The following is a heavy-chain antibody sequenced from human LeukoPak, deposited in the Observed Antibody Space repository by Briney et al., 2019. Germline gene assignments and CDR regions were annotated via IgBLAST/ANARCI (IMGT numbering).Heavy chain of an antibody. V-gene: IGHV3-33*01. J-gene: IGHJ4*02. Sequence: GRSLRLSCAASGFTFSIYGMHWVRQAPGKGLEWVAVIWNDGSNKYYADSVKGRFTISRDNSKNALYLQMNSLRAEDTAVYSCARASGPFDYWGQGTLVTVSS. D-gene: IGHD3-10*01. CDR3: ARASGPFDY. CDR1: GFTFSIYG. CDR2: IWNDGSNK.